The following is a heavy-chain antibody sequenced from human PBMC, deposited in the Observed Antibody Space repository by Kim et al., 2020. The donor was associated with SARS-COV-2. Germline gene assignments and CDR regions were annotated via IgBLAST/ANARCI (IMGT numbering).Heavy chain of an antibody. Sequence: SETLSLTCTVSGGSISSSSYYWGWIRQPPGKGLEWIGSIYYSGSTYYNPSLKSRVTISVDTSKNQFSLKLSSVTAADTAVYYCARPSQFQGYDTGSSDYWGQGTLVTVSS. CDR2: IYYSGST. D-gene: IGHD3-3*01. CDR3: ARPSQFQGYDTGSSDY. V-gene: IGHV4-39*01. J-gene: IGHJ4*02. CDR1: GGSISSSSYY.